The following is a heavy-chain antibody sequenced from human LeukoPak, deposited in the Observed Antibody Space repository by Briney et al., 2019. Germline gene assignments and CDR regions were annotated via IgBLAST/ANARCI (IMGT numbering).Heavy chain of an antibody. CDR3: ARGTLGAWGW. V-gene: IGHV3-21*01. D-gene: IGHD6-19*01. J-gene: IGHJ4*02. Sequence: KSGGSLRLSCAVSGFTFSSYDMNWVRQAPGKELEWVSSISSSSNYIHYADSMNGRFTISRDNAKNSLYLQMNSLRAEDTAVYFCARGTLGAWGWWGQGTLVTVSA. CDR2: ISSSSNYI. CDR1: GFTFSSYD.